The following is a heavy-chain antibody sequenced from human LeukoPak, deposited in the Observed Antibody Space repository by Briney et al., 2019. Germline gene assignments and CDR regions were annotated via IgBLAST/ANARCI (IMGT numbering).Heavy chain of an antibody. CDR2: MDPSSGST. CDR3: ARDLGLRGVTNWFDP. D-gene: IGHD3-10*01. V-gene: IGHV1-46*01. Sequence: ASVKVSCKASVYTFSTYLLHWLRQAPVQGLEWRGMMDPSSGSTGYAQKFQGRVTMTRDTSTSTVYMELSSLGSEDTATYYCARDLGLRGVTNWFDPWGQGTLITVSS. CDR1: VYTFSTYL. J-gene: IGHJ5*02.